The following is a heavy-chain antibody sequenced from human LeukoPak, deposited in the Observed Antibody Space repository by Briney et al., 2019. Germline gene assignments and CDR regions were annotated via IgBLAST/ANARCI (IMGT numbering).Heavy chain of an antibody. V-gene: IGHV3-48*01. CDR2: ISSSSSTI. CDR3: ASTYSSTWSYINFDY. D-gene: IGHD6-13*01. J-gene: IGHJ4*02. Sequence: GGSLRLSCAASGLTFSRNSMNWVRQAPGKGLEWVSYISSSSSTIYYADSVKGRFTISRDNAKNSLYLQMNSLRAEDTAVYYCASTYSSTWSYINFDYWGQGTLVTVSS. CDR1: GLTFSRNS.